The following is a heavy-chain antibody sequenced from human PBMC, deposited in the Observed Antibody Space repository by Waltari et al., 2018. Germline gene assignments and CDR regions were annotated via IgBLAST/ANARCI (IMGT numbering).Heavy chain of an antibody. CDR3: ARDPPDGYTYFDY. CDR1: GDSVSSKTAA. Sequence: QVQLQQSGPGLVKPSQTLSLTCAISGDSVSSKTAAWTWSRPSPSRGLEWLGRTDYRSRGYNNYEVSVKRRITINQATSKSQFSLQLSSVTPEDTAVYYCARDPPDGYTYFDYWGQGTLVTVSS. D-gene: IGHD3-16*01. J-gene: IGHJ4*02. V-gene: IGHV6-1*01. CDR2: TDYRSRGYN.